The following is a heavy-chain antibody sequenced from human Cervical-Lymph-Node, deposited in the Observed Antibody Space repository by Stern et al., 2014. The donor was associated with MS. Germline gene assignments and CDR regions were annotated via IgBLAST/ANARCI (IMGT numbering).Heavy chain of an antibody. J-gene: IGHJ6*02. V-gene: IGHV1-18*04. CDR3: AGGVRGAIYYYYGMDV. Sequence: QVQLVQSGAEVKKPGASVKVSCKASGYTFTSYGISWVRQAPGRGLEWMGWISAYNGNTNYAQKLQGRVTMTTDTSTSTAYMELRSLRSDDTAVYYCAGGVRGAIYYYYGMDVWGQGTTVTVSS. CDR2: ISAYNGNT. D-gene: IGHD3-10*01. CDR1: GYTFTSYG.